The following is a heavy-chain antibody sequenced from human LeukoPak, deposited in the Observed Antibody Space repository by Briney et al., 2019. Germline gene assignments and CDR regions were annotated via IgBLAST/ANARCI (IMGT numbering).Heavy chain of an antibody. J-gene: IGHJ4*02. Sequence: SETLPLTCTVSGGSISSSSYYWGWIRQPPGEGLEWIGTIYYSGSTYYNPSLQSRVIISIDTSKNQFSLNLGSVTAPDTAVYYCARTVGTHRFDSWGQGTLVTVSS. V-gene: IGHV4-39*01. CDR1: GGSISSSSYY. CDR3: ARTVGTHRFDS. CDR2: IYYSGST. D-gene: IGHD3-16*02.